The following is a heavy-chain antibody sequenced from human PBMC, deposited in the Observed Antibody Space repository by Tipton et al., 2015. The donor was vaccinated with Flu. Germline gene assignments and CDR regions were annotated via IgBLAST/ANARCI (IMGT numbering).Heavy chain of an antibody. J-gene: IGHJ5*02. CDR2: MNPNSGNT. CDR3: ARRRSLYSGSSRWFDP. V-gene: IGHV1-8*02. Sequence: SGAEVKKPGASVKVPCKASGYTFTGYYMHWVRQATGQGLEWMGWMNPNSGNTGYAQKFQGRVTMTRNTSISTAYMELSSLRSEDTAVYYCARRRSLYSGSSRWFDPWGQGTLVTVSS. D-gene: IGHD1-26*01. CDR1: GYTFTGYY.